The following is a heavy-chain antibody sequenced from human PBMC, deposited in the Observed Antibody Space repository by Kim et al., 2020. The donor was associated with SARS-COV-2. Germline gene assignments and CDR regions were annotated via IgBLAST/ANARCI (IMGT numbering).Heavy chain of an antibody. J-gene: IGHJ6*03. CDR1: GFTFGDYA. Sequence: GGSLRLSCAASGFTFGDYAMHWVRQAPGKGLEWVSGISWNSGSIGYADSVKGRFTISRDNAKNSLYLQMNSLRAEDTALYYCAKWPVGAPLGDTNYYYMDVWGKGTTVTVSS. CDR3: AKWPVGAPLGDTNYYYMDV. D-gene: IGHD1-26*01. V-gene: IGHV3-9*01. CDR2: ISWNSGSI.